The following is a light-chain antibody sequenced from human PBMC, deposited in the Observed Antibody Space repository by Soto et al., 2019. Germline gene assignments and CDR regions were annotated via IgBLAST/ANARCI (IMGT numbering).Light chain of an antibody. Sequence: DIQMTQSPASLSASVGDRVTITCRASQGIGNNVGWFQQRVGRAPKRLSYASSSLEGRVPVRFSSSRSGIEVTLTISSLQPEDFAPYYCLQHRTYPYTFGQGTKLEI. J-gene: IGKJ2*01. CDR1: QGIGNN. CDR2: ASS. V-gene: IGKV1-17*01. CDR3: LQHRTYPYT.